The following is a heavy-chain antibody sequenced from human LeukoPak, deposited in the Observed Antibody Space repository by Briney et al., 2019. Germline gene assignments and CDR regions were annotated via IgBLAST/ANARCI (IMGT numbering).Heavy chain of an antibody. Sequence: SETLSLTCTVSGGSISSGSYDWYWIRQPAGKGLEWIGHIYTSGSTDYNPSLKSRVTISVATSKNQFSRNLSSMTAADTAVYYCARDASGYYDSGTYYNVYMDVWGKGTTVTISS. CDR2: IYTSGST. D-gene: IGHD3-10*01. CDR3: ARDASGYYDSGTYYNVYMDV. CDR1: GGSISSGSYD. J-gene: IGHJ6*03. V-gene: IGHV4-61*09.